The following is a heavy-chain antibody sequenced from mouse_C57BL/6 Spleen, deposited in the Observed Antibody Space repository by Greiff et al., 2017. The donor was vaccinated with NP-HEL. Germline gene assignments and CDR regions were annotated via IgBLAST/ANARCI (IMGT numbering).Heavy chain of an antibody. J-gene: IGHJ4*01. CDR1: GFTFSSYA. Sequence: DVMLVESGEGLVKPGGSLKLSCAASGFTFSSYAMSWVRQTPEKRLEWVAYISSGGDYIYYADTVKGRFTIARDNARNTLYLQMSSLKSEDTAIYYCTRDRGNYAMDYWGQGTSVTVSS. D-gene: IGHD2-1*01. CDR3: TRDRGNYAMDY. V-gene: IGHV5-9-1*02. CDR2: ISSGGDYI.